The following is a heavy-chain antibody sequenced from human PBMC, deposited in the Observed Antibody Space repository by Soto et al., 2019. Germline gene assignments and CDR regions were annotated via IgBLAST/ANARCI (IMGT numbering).Heavy chain of an antibody. CDR1: GFMFNNYW. CDR2: IYSGGQK. Sequence: GGSLRLSCAASGFMFNNYWMHWVRQVPGKGLEWVSVIYSGGQKYYADSVRGRFTVTVNSSTNTLSLQMDSLRVEDTAVYYCTRDQTGTTWTLGGQWGQGTLVTVSS. CDR3: TRDQTGTTWTLGGQ. V-gene: IGHV3-66*01. D-gene: IGHD1-1*01. J-gene: IGHJ4*02.